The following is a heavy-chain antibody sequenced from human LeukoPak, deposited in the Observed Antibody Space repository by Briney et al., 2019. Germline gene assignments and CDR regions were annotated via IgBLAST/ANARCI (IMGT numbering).Heavy chain of an antibody. CDR3: ARAAVVVVAADWFDP. CDR1: GFTFSSHA. Sequence: PGGSLRLSCAASGFTFSSHALSWVRQAPGKGLEWVSSLSGSGYNTYYADSVKGRFTISRDNSKNTVYLQMNSLRAEDTAVYYCARAAVVVVAADWFDPWGQGTLVTVSS. J-gene: IGHJ5*02. CDR2: LSGSGYNT. V-gene: IGHV3-23*01. D-gene: IGHD2-15*01.